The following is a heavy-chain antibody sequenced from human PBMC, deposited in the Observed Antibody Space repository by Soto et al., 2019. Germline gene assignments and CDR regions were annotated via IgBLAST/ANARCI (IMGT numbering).Heavy chain of an antibody. D-gene: IGHD5-18*01. CDR2: ISYDGSKK. V-gene: IGHV3-30*18. CDR3: AKDQGYPRPDEYFDY. CDR1: GFTFSSYG. Sequence: GGSLRLSCAASGFTFSSYGMHWVRQAPGKGLEWVAVISYDGSKKYYADSVKGRFTISRDSSKNTLYLQMNSLRAEDTAVYYCAKDQGYPRPDEYFDYWGQGTLVTVSS. J-gene: IGHJ4*02.